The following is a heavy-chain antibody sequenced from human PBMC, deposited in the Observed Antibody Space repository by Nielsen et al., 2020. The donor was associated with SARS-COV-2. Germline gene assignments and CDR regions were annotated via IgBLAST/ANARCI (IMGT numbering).Heavy chain of an antibody. CDR2: IYYSGST. CDR1: GVSIRSYY. Sequence: SETLSLTCTASGVSIRSYYWSWIRQPPGKGLEWIGYIYYSGSTNYNPSLKSRVTISVDTSKNQFSLKLSSVTAADTAVYYCARRALGYCSGGSCYSAFDYWGQGTLVTVSS. J-gene: IGHJ4*02. D-gene: IGHD2-15*01. CDR3: ARRALGYCSGGSCYSAFDY. V-gene: IGHV4-59*08.